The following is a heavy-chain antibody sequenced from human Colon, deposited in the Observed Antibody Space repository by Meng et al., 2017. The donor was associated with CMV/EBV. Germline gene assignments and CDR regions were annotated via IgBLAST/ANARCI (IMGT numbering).Heavy chain of an antibody. J-gene: IGHJ4*02. CDR2: INPYSGDT. V-gene: IGHV1-2*02. Sequence: QVHLMPSGAEKREPGASVKVSCKASGYTFTGYLIHWVRQAPGQGLEWMGWINPYSGDTIYAQKFEVGVTMTRDASITTAYLELSSLKSDDTAVYYCGTFGGDFDYWGQGTLVTVSS. CDR3: GTFGGDFDY. D-gene: IGHD3-3*01. CDR1: GYTFTGYL.